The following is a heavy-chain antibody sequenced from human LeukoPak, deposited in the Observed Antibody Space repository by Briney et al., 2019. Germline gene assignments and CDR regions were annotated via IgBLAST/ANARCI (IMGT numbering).Heavy chain of an antibody. CDR1: GGSISSHY. CDR3: ARGFPFRQLPTVGGWFDP. V-gene: IGHV4-4*07. D-gene: IGHD2-21*01. J-gene: IGHJ5*02. Sequence: SETLSLTCTVSGGSISSHYWAWIRQSAGKGLEWIGRIHSSGSTNYNPSLKSRVTMSVDTSKNQFFLKVNSVTAAYTAVYYCARGFPFRQLPTVGGWFDPWGQGILVIVSS. CDR2: IHSSGST.